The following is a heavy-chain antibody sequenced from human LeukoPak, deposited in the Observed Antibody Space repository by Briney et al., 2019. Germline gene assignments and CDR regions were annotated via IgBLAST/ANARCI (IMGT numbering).Heavy chain of an antibody. J-gene: IGHJ4*02. CDR3: AKTRIGYTYLIDY. D-gene: IGHD5-18*01. V-gene: IGHV3-23*01. CDR1: AFTFSSYA. Sequence: GGSLRLSCAASAFTFSSYAMSWVRPVPGKGLEWVSAISGSGSNTYYADSVKGRFTISRDNSKNMLYLQLSSLRAEDTAVYYCAKTRIGYTYLIDYWGQGTLVTVSS. CDR2: ISGSGSNT.